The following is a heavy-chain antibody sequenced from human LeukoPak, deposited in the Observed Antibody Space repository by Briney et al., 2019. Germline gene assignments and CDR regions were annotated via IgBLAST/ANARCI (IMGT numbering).Heavy chain of an antibody. V-gene: IGHV1-46*01. CDR2: INPSGGST. CDR3: ARAHCSSTSCSDGGDY. CDR1: GGTFSSYA. Sequence: ASVKVSCKASGGTFSSYAISWVRQAPGQGLGWMGIINPSGGSTSYAQKFQGRVTMTRDTSTSTVYMELSSLRSEDTAVYYCARAHCSSTSCSDGGDYWGQGTLVTVSS. J-gene: IGHJ4*02. D-gene: IGHD2-2*01.